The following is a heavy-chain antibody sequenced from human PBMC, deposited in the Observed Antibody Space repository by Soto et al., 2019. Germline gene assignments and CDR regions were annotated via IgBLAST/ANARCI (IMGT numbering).Heavy chain of an antibody. CDR2: IYYSGST. D-gene: IGHD3-16*01. Sequence: SETLSLTCTVSGGSISSYYWSWIRQPPGKGLEWIGYIYYSGSTNYNPSLKSRVTISVDKTKNQFSLKLSAVTAADTAVYYCARGEYYYYYYMDVWGKGTTVTVSS. CDR1: GGSISSYY. V-gene: IGHV4-59*01. CDR3: ARGEYYYYYYMDV. J-gene: IGHJ6*03.